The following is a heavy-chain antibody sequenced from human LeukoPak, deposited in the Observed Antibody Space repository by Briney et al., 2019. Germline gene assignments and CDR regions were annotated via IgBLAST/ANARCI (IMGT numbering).Heavy chain of an antibody. CDR2: ISNGGNT. Sequence: PGGSLRLSCAASGFTVRDNYMSWVRQAPGKGLECVSVISNGGNTYYADSVKGRFTISRDNSKNTLYLQMNSLRAEDTAVYYCAKAGAKALDYWGQGTLVTVSS. CDR3: AKAGAKALDY. V-gene: IGHV3-53*01. CDR1: GFTVRDNY. D-gene: IGHD1-26*01. J-gene: IGHJ4*02.